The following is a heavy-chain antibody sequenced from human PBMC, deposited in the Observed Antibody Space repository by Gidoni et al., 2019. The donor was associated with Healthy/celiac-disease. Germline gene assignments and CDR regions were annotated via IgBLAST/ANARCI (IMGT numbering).Heavy chain of an antibody. CDR3: ARGYSSTFFDL. CDR1: GGSISSGSYY. CDR2: IYTSGST. Sequence: QVQLQESGPGLVKPSQTLSLTCTVSGGSISSGSYYWSWLRQPAGKGLEWIGRIYTSGSTNYNPSLKSRVTMSVDTSKNQFSLKLSSVTAADTAVHYCARGYSSTFFDLWGQGTLVTVPS. D-gene: IGHD6-13*01. J-gene: IGHJ4*02. V-gene: IGHV4-61*02.